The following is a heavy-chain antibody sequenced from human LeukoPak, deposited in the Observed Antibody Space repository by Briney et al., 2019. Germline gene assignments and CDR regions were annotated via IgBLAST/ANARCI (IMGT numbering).Heavy chain of an antibody. CDR3: ARMADIVVVPAAIVYYFDY. CDR2: INPNSGGT. D-gene: IGHD2-2*01. Sequence: ASVKVSCKASGYTFTGYYMHWVRQAPGQGLAWMGRINPNSGGTNYAQKFQGRVTMTRDTSISTAYMELSRLRSDDTAVYYCARMADIVVVPAAIVYYFDYWGQGTLVTVSS. CDR1: GYTFTGYY. V-gene: IGHV1-2*06. J-gene: IGHJ4*02.